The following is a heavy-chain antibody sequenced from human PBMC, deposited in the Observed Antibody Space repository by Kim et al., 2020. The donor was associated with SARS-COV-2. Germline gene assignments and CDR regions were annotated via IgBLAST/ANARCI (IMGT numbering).Heavy chain of an antibody. Sequence: GGSLRLSCAASGFTFSSYSMNWVRQAPGKGLEWVSSISSSSSYIYYADSVKGRFTISRDNAKNSLYLQMNSLRAEDTAVYYCARGGLLWFGEGKGMDVWGQGTTVTVSS. CDR2: ISSSSSYI. J-gene: IGHJ6*02. CDR1: GFTFSSYS. CDR3: ARGGLLWFGEGKGMDV. V-gene: IGHV3-21*01. D-gene: IGHD3-10*01.